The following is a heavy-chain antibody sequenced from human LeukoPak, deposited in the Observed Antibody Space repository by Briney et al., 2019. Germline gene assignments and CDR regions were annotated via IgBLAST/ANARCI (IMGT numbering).Heavy chain of an antibody. CDR3: ARRGPAGYYDSSGYLD. V-gene: IGHV4-59*08. Sequence: SETLSLTCTVAGGSISSYYWSWIRQPPGKGLEWIGNLYYNGRTYHNPSLKNRVTISVDTSKNQFSLKLRSVTAAATAVYYCARRGPAGYYDSSGYLDWGQGTLVTVSS. J-gene: IGHJ4*02. D-gene: IGHD3-22*01. CDR2: LYYNGRT. CDR1: GGSISSYY.